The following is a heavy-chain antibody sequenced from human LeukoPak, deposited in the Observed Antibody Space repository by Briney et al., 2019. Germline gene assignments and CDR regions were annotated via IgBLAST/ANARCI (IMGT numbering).Heavy chain of an antibody. CDR2: IYYSGST. J-gene: IGHJ4*02. D-gene: IGHD6-13*01. V-gene: IGHV4-30-4*01. Sequence: SETLSLTCTVSGGSISSGDYYWSWIRQPPGKGLEWIGYIYYSGSTYYNPSLKSRVTMPVDTSKNQFSLKLSSVTAADTAVYYCARDSTGYSSSWYLYYFDYWGQGTLVTVSS. CDR1: GGSISSGDYY. CDR3: ARDSTGYSSSWYLYYFDY.